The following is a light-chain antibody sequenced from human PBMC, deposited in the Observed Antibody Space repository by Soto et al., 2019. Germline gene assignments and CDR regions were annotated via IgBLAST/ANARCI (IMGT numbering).Light chain of an antibody. CDR3: SSYTRTIALV. V-gene: IGLV2-14*01. Sequence: QSALTQPASVSGSPGQSITISCTGTSSDVGGYKYVSWYQQHPGKAPKLMLYDVSNRPSGVSSRFSGSKSGNTASLTISGLKAEDEADYYCSSYTRTIALVFGGGTKLTVL. CDR2: DVS. CDR1: SSDVGGYKY. J-gene: IGLJ3*02.